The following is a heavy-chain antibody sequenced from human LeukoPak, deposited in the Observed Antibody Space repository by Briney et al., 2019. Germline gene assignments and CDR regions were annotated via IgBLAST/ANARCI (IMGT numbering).Heavy chain of an antibody. Sequence: PSETLSLTCTVSGGSISSGSYYWSWIRQPAGKGLEWIGRIYTSGSTNYNPSLKSRVTISVDTSKNQFSLKLSSVTAADTAVYYCAREFGHRPYYYDSSGYYYFDYWGQGTLVTVSS. D-gene: IGHD3-22*01. V-gene: IGHV4-61*02. J-gene: IGHJ4*02. CDR1: GGSISSGSYY. CDR2: IYTSGST. CDR3: AREFGHRPYYYDSSGYYYFDY.